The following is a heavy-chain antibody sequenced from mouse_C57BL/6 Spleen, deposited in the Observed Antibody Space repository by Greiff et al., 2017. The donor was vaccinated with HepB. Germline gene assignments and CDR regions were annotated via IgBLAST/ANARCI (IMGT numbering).Heavy chain of an antibody. Sequence: EVQLQESGGGLVKPGGSLKLSCAASGFTFSDYGMHWVRQAPEKGLEWVAYISSGSSTIYYADTVKGRFTISRDNAKNTLFLQMTSLRSEDTAMYYCATTAQATLYAMDYWGQGTSVTVSS. D-gene: IGHD3-2*02. CDR2: ISSGSSTI. CDR3: ATTAQATLYAMDY. V-gene: IGHV5-17*01. J-gene: IGHJ4*01. CDR1: GFTFSDYG.